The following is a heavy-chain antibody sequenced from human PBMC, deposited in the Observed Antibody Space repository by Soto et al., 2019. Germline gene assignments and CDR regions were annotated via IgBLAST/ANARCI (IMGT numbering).Heavy chain of an antibody. CDR1: GFTFATYV. CDR2: MTGNGEYT. CDR3: ARRYSGSCFDY. J-gene: IGHJ4*02. D-gene: IGHD1-26*01. V-gene: IGHV3-23*01. Sequence: EVQLLESGGGLVQPGGSLRLSCAASGFTFATYVMSWVRQAPGRGLECVSTMTGNGEYTYHADSVRGRFTISRDNSKNTLYLQMSSLRAEDTAVYSCARRYSGSCFDYWGQGALVTVSS.